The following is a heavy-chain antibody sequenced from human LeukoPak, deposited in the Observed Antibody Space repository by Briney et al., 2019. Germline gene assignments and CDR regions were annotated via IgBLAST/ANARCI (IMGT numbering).Heavy chain of an antibody. Sequence: GGSLRLSCVASGVGFNVYEFHWVRQSPGEGVEWVALISDNGLRTEYAESLKGRFTVSRDNSKTTVDLQMNNLRVEDTAVYFCARERRGYGYGTLDPWGQGTLVTVSS. CDR3: ARERRGYGYGTLDP. CDR1: GVGFNVYE. V-gene: IGHV3-30*04. CDR2: ISDNGLRT. J-gene: IGHJ5*02. D-gene: IGHD5-12*01.